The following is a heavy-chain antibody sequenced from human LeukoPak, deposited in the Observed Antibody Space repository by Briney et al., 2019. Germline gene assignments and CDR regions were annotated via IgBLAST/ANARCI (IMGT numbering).Heavy chain of an antibody. D-gene: IGHD2-21*02. J-gene: IGHJ2*01. CDR3: AGGVVVTAMEYWYFDL. Sequence: PSETLSLTCAVYGGSLSRYYWAWMRQSPGKGLEWIGEVNHRGGLNYNPSLKSQVTISVDTSKNQLSLKLKSVTAADTATYFCAGGVVVTAMEYWYFDLWGRGTLVTVSS. V-gene: IGHV4-34*01. CDR2: VNHRGGL. CDR1: GGSLSRYY.